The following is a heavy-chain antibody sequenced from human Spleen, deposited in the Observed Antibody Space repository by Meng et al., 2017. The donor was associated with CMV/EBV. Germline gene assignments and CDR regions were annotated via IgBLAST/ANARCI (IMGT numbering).Heavy chain of an antibody. CDR3: ATSRYSGGWYTAFVD. Sequence: SETLSLTCTVSGDSINNSNYYWGWIRQPPWKGLEWIGTIYYSGTTYYNPSLNSRVTISVDPSKNQFSLKLTSVTAADTAVYSCATSRYSGGWYTAFVDWGLGTLVTVSS. CDR1: GDSINNSNYY. J-gene: IGHJ4*02. V-gene: IGHV4-39*07. D-gene: IGHD6-19*01. CDR2: IYYSGTT.